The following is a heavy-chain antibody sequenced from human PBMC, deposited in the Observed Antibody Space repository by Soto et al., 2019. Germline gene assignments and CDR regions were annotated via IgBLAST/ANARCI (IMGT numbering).Heavy chain of an antibody. Sequence: GGSLRLSCTASGFTFGDYAMSWFRQAPGKGLEWVGFIRGKAYGGTTEYAASVKGRFTISRDDSKSIAYLQMNSLKTEDTAVYYCTSDLPGRAFDIWGQGTMVTLSS. D-gene: IGHD7-27*01. CDR2: IRGKAYGGTT. J-gene: IGHJ3*02. CDR1: GFTFGDYA. CDR3: TSDLPGRAFDI. V-gene: IGHV3-49*03.